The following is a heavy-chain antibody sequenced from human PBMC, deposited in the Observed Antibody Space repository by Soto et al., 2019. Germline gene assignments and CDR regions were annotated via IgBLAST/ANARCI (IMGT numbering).Heavy chain of an antibody. D-gene: IGHD2-21*02. Sequence: SETLSLTCTVSGGSISSYYWSWIRQPPGKGPEWIGYIYYSGSTNYNPSLKSRVTISVDTSKNQFSLKLSSVTAADTAVYYCARGGVVTAFDYWGQGTLVTVSS. CDR3: ARGGVVTAFDY. CDR2: IYYSGST. V-gene: IGHV4-59*01. CDR1: GGSISSYY. J-gene: IGHJ4*02.